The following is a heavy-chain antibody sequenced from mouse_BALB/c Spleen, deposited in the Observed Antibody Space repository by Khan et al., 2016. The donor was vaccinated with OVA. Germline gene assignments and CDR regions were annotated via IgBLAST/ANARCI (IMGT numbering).Heavy chain of an antibody. CDR3: TREGYVGCITY. Sequence: IQLVQSGPELMKPGASVKISCKASGYSFTSYYIHWVIQSPGKSLEWIGYIDPFTGDTTYNQKFKGRATLTVDKSSSTAYIHLSNLTSEDSAIYFCTREGYVGCITYWGQGTLVTVSA. CDR1: GYSFTSYY. D-gene: IGHD2-14*01. V-gene: IGHV1S135*01. CDR2: IDPFTGDT. J-gene: IGHJ3*01.